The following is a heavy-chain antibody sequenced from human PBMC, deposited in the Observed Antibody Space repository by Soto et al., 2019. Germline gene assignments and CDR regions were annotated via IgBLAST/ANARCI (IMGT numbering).Heavy chain of an antibody. CDR2: ISGYNGDK. Sequence: VLLVQSGDEVKKPGASVKVSCKASGYNSVNYGLSWLRQAPGRGLEWLAWISGYNGDKYYAQNIQGRVAITTDTSTSTIYMDLKSLRSADTAVYYCARTRLDCRTASCYEFWGQGTLVTVSS. CDR1: GYNSVNYG. D-gene: IGHD2-2*01. V-gene: IGHV1-18*01. CDR3: ARTRLDCRTASCYEF. J-gene: IGHJ4*02.